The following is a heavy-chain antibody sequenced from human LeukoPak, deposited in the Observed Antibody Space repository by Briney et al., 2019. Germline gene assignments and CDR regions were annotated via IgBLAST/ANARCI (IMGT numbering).Heavy chain of an antibody. J-gene: IGHJ4*02. CDR1: GGSISSGDYY. Sequence: SQTLSLTCTVSGGSISSGDYYWSWIRQPPGKGLEWIGYIYYSGSTYYNPSLKSRVTISVDTSKNQFSLKLSSVTAADTAVYYCARGRGYGSGSYSHYWGQGTLVTVSS. CDR3: ARGRGYGSGSYSHY. CDR2: IYYSGST. D-gene: IGHD3-10*01. V-gene: IGHV4-30-4*08.